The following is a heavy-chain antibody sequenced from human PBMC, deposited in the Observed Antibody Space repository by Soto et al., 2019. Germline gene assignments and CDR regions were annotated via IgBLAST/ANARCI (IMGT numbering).Heavy chain of an antibody. J-gene: IGHJ4*02. Sequence: SETLSLTCAVYGGSFSGYYWSWIRQPPGKGLEWIGEINHSGSTTYNPSLKRRVTISVDTSKNQFSLKLSSVTAADTAVYYCARGRVLRYFDCVLGGDYRGQGPLVTVSS. D-gene: IGHD3-9*01. CDR2: INHSGST. V-gene: IGHV4-34*01. CDR1: GGSFSGYY. CDR3: ARGRVLRYFDCVLGGDY.